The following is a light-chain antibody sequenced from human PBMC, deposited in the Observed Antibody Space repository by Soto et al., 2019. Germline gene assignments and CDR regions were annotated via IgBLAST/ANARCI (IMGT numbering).Light chain of an antibody. J-gene: IGKJ5*01. CDR1: QSVTSN. CDR3: QQYNNWPPIT. CDR2: RTS. Sequence: HSASTLSISAGDTVTVDCRSSQSVTSNLAWYQHKPGQSPRLLIYRTSARATGVPDRFSGSGSGTEFTLTISSLQSEDFAVYFCQQYNNWPPITSGQRTRLEI. V-gene: IGKV3-15*01.